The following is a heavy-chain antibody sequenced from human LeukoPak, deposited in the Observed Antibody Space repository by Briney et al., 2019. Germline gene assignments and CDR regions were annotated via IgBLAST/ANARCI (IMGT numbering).Heavy chain of an antibody. Sequence: SETLSLTCTVSGGSISSYYWSWIRQPPGKGLEWIGSIYHSGSTYYSPSLKSRVTISVDTSKNQFSLKLSSVTAADTAVYYCASLTTGRRDFDYWGQGTLVTVSS. D-gene: IGHD1-1*01. CDR1: GGSISSYY. CDR2: IYHSGST. CDR3: ASLTTGRRDFDY. V-gene: IGHV4-59*08. J-gene: IGHJ4*02.